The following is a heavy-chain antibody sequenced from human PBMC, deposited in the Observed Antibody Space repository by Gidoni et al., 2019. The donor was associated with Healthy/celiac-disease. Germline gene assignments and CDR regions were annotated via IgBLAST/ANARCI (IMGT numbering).Heavy chain of an antibody. Sequence: HVQLVESGGGVVQPGRSLRLSCAASGFTFSSSGMHWVRQAPGKGLEWVAVIWYDGSNKYYADSVKGRFTISRDNSKNTLYLQMNSLRAEDTAVYYCARGYRSALGKGYYFDYWGQGTLVTVSS. CDR2: IWYDGSNK. CDR3: ARGYRSALGKGYYFDY. D-gene: IGHD7-27*01. J-gene: IGHJ4*02. V-gene: IGHV3-33*01. CDR1: GFTFSSSG.